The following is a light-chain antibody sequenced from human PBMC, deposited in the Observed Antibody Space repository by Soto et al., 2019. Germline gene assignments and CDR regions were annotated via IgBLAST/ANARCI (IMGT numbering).Light chain of an antibody. V-gene: IGKV3-20*01. CDR3: QQYGSSSWT. J-gene: IGKJ1*01. CDR1: QSVSSSY. Sequence: EIVLTQSPGTLSLSPGERATLSCRASQSVSSSYLAWYQQKPGQAPRLLLYGASSRATGIPERFSGSGSGTDFTLTISRLEPEDFAVYYCQQYGSSSWTFGQGTKVDIK. CDR2: GAS.